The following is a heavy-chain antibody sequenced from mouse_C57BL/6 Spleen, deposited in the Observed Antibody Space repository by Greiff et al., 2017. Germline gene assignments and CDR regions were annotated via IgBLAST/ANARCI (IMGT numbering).Heavy chain of an antibody. V-gene: IGHV1-26*01. CDR1: GYTFTDYY. Sequence: EVQLLQSGPELVKPGASVKISCKASGYTFTDYYMNWVKQSHGKSLEWIGDINPNNGGTSYNQKFKGKATLTVDKSSSTAYMELRSLTSEDSAVXYCSRAFCGNCEYFDFWGTGTTVTVSS. CDR3: SRAFCGNCEYFDF. CDR2: INPNNGGT. D-gene: IGHD2-1*01. J-gene: IGHJ1*03.